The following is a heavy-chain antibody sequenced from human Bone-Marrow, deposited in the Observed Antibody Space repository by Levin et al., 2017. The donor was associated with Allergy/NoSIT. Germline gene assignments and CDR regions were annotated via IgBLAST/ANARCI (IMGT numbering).Heavy chain of an antibody. CDR3: ARDQAAGEVVSDY. CDR2: ISSANTYI. CDR1: GFTFTNHT. V-gene: IGHV3-21*01. D-gene: IGHD2-2*01. Sequence: PGESLKISCTASGFTFTNHTMNWVRRAPGKGLEWVASISSANTYIYYADSLKGRFSISRDNAKKSVYLQMNSLSPEDTAVYYCARDQAAGEVVSDYWGQGTLVTVSS. J-gene: IGHJ4*02.